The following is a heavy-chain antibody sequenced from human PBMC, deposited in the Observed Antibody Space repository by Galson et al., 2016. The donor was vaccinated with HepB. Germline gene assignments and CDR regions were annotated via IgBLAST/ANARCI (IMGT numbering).Heavy chain of an antibody. Sequence: SVKVSCKASGDTLSNHYLHWVRQAPGQGLEWVGVINPSDGTTNCAERFQGRVTMTRDTSTTSFYMELSSLRYEDTAEHFCAREIGGTSYFEYWGQGTLVTVAS. J-gene: IGHJ4*02. V-gene: IGHV1-46*01. CDR1: GDTLSNHY. CDR3: AREIGGTSYFEY. D-gene: IGHD1-7*01. CDR2: INPSDGTT.